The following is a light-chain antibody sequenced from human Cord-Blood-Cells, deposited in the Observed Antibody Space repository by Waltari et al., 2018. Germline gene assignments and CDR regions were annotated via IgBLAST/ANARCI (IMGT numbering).Light chain of an antibody. Sequence: DIQMTPSPSSLSASVGDRVTITCRASQSIISYVNWYQQKPGKAPKLLIYAASSLQSGVPSRFSGSGSGTDFTLTISSLQPEDFATYYCQQSYSTPQTFGQVTKVEIK. J-gene: IGKJ1*01. CDR1: QSIISY. CDR2: AAS. CDR3: QQSYSTPQT. V-gene: IGKV1-39*01.